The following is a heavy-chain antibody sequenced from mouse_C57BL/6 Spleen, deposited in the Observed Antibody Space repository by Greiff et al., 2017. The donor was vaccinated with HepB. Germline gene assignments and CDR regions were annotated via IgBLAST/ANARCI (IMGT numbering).Heavy chain of an antibody. V-gene: IGHV14-2*01. J-gene: IGHJ2*01. CDR2: IDPEDGEN. Sequence: VQLQQSGAELVKPGASVKLSCTASGFNFKDYYMHWVKQRTEQGLEWIGRIDPEDGENKYAPKFQGKATITVDTSSNTAYLQRSSLTSEDAAVYYGGRRNGGVDYWGQGTTLTVSS. D-gene: IGHD1-1*02. CDR1: GFNFKDYY. CDR3: GRRNGGVDY.